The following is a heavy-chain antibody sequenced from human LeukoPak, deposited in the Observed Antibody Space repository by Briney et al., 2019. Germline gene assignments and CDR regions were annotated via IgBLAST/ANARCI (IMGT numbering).Heavy chain of an antibody. CDR2: INTDGTST. J-gene: IGHJ6*03. CDR3: ARAPGRSAAAKYYYMDV. V-gene: IGHV3-74*01. D-gene: IGHD6-25*01. Sequence: YPGGSLRLSCAASGFTFSSYWMHWARQAPGKGLVWISRINTDGTSTSHADSVRGRFSISRDNAKNTVYLQMNSLRADDTAVYFCARAPGRSAAAKYYYMDVWGKGTTVTVSS. CDR1: GFTFSSYW.